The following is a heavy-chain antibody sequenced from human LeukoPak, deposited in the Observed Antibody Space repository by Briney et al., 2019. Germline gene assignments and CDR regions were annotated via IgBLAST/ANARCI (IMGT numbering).Heavy chain of an antibody. V-gene: IGHV4-31*03. CDR2: IYYSGST. CDR3: ARDAYCSGGSCYSDDY. D-gene: IGHD2-15*01. Sequence: PSETLSLTCTVSGGSISSSSYYWSWIRQHPGKGLEWIGYIYYSGSTYYNPSLKSRVTISVDKSKNQFSLKLSSVTAADTAVYYCARDAYCSGGSCYSDDYWGQGTLVTVSS. CDR1: GGSISSSSYY. J-gene: IGHJ4*02.